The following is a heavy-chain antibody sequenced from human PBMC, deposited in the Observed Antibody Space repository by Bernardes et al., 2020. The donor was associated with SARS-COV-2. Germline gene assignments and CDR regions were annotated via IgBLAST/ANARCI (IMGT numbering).Heavy chain of an antibody. CDR1: GYTFTMYT. J-gene: IGHJ4*01. Sequence: ASVKVSCKTSGYTFTMYTITWVRQAPGQGLEWMGWISTYNGDTKIAQKFQDRVSMTTDASTNTAYMELRSLRADDTAVYYCARDRGSVKSGFDYWGHGTQVTVSS. D-gene: IGHD3-16*01. CDR3: ARDRGSVKSGFDY. V-gene: IGHV1-18*04. CDR2: ISTYNGDT.